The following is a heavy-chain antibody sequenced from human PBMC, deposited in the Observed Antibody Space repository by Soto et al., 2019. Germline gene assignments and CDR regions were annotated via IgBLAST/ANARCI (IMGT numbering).Heavy chain of an antibody. Sequence: QVQLVQSGAEVKKPAAAVEVSCKASGYTFTSHYVHWVRQAPGQGLEWMGLINANSGTTSYAQKFQGRVTMTRDTSTSTVYMELSSLRFEDTAVYYCARDRNLETSAWARDYWGQGTLVTVSS. J-gene: IGHJ4*02. D-gene: IGHD6-19*01. V-gene: IGHV1-46*03. CDR2: INANSGTT. CDR1: GYTFTSHY. CDR3: ARDRNLETSAWARDY.